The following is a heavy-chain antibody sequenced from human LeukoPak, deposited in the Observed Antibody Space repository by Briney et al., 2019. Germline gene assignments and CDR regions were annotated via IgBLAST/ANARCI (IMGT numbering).Heavy chain of an antibody. Sequence: GGSLRLSCAVSGFTFSNAWMSWVRQAPGKGREWVGRIKSKTDGGTKDYAAPVKCRFTISRDDSKNTLYMQMNRLKTEDTAVYYCTTDHYCSSTSCYWYWGQGTLVTVSS. J-gene: IGHJ4*02. D-gene: IGHD2-2*01. CDR1: GFTFSNAW. CDR3: TTDHYCSSTSCYWY. CDR2: IKSKTDGGTK. V-gene: IGHV3-15*01.